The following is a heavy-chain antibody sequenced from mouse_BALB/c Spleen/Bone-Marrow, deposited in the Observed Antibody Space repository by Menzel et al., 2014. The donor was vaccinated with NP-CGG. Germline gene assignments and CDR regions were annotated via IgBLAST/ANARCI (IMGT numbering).Heavy chain of an antibody. Sequence: DVKLQESGGGLVQPGGSLKLSCAASGFDFSRYWISWVRQAPGKGLEWIGEINPDSRTINYSPSLKDKFIISRDNAKNTLYLRLNKVRSEDTALYYCARPDYYGYLNYWGQGTTLTVSS. J-gene: IGHJ2*01. D-gene: IGHD1-1*01. V-gene: IGHV4-1*02. CDR3: ARPDYYGYLNY. CDR1: GFDFSRYW. CDR2: INPDSRTI.